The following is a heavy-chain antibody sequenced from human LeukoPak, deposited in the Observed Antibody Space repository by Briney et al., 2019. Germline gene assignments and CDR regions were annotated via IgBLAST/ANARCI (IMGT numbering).Heavy chain of an antibody. Sequence: GGSLRLSCAASGFTFDAYAMHWVRQAPGKGLEWVSGISWNGGGMGYAVSVKGRFTISRDNAKNSLYSQMNSLRDEDTALYYCAKDITGGRSSPYFDSWGQGTLVTVSS. D-gene: IGHD6-6*01. CDR3: AKDITGGRSSPYFDS. CDR1: GFTFDAYA. CDR2: ISWNGGGM. V-gene: IGHV3-9*01. J-gene: IGHJ4*02.